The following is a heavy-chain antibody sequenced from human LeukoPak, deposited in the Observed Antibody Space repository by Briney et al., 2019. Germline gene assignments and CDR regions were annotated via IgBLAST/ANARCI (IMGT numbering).Heavy chain of an antibody. J-gene: IGHJ4*02. CDR2: ISSSSSYI. CDR1: GFTFSSYS. Sequence: EGSLRLSCAASGFTFSSYSMNWVRQAPGKGLEWVSSISSSSSYIYYADSVKGRFTISRDNAKNSLYLQMNCPRAEDTAVYYCARDSRRLNFDYWGQGTLVTVSS. CDR3: ARDSRRLNFDY. V-gene: IGHV3-21*01. D-gene: IGHD2-21*01.